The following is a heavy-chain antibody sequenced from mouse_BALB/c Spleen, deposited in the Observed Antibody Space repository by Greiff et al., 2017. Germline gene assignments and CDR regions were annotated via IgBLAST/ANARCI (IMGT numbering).Heavy chain of an antibody. J-gene: IGHJ3*01. CDR2: ISSGGST. Sequence: EVQLQQSGGGLVKPGGSLKLSCAASGFTFSSYAMSWVRQTPEKRLEWVASISSGGSTYYPDSVKGRFTISRDNARNILYLQMSSLRSEDTAMYYCARTYYRYDLFAYWGQGTLVTVSA. V-gene: IGHV5-6-5*01. CDR1: GFTFSSYA. CDR3: ARTYYRYDLFAY. D-gene: IGHD2-14*01.